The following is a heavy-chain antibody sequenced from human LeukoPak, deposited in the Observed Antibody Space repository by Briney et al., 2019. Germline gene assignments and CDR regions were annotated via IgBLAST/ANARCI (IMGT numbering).Heavy chain of an antibody. V-gene: IGHV1-8*01. J-gene: IGHJ4*02. CDR1: GYTFTSYD. CDR2: MNPNSGNT. CDR3: AIIAAARYGLDY. Sequence: GASVKVSCKASGYTFTSYDINWVRQATGQGLEWMGWMNPNSGNTGYAQKFQGRVTMTRNTSISTAYMELSSLRSEDTAVYYCAIIAAARYGLDYWGQGTLVTVPS. D-gene: IGHD6-13*01.